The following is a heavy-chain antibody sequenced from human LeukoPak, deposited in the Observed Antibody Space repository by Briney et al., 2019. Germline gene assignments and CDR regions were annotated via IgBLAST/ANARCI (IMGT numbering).Heavy chain of an antibody. V-gene: IGHV4-39*01. CDR1: GGSISSSRYY. D-gene: IGHD6-19*01. CDR2: IYYSGST. J-gene: IGHJ4*02. CDR3: ARRDSGWYYYFDY. Sequence: SETLSLTCTVSGGSISSSRYYWGWIRQPPGKGLEWIGSIYYSGSTYYNPSLKSRVTISVDTSKNQFSLKLSSVTAADTAVYYCARRDSGWYYYFDYWGQGTLVTVSS.